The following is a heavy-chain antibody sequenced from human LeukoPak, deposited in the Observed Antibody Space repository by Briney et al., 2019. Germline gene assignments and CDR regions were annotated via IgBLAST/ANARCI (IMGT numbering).Heavy chain of an antibody. V-gene: IGHV3-21*01. J-gene: IGHJ4*02. CDR2: ISSSSSYI. D-gene: IGHD3-10*01. CDR3: AREDSYYYGSGSYPFDY. Sequence: GGSLRLSCAASGFTFSSYSMNWVRQAPGKGLEWVSSISSSSSYIYYADSVKGRFTISRDNAKNSLYLQMNSLRAEDTAVYYCAREDSYYYGSGSYPFDYWGQGTQVTVSS. CDR1: GFTFSSYS.